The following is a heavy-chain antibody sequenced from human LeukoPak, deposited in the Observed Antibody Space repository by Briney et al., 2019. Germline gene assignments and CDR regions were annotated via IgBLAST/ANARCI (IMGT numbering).Heavy chain of an antibody. D-gene: IGHD5-24*01. CDR1: GFTFSTDS. V-gene: IGHV3-48*01. Sequence: GGSLRLSCAASGFTFSTDSMNCVRQAPGKGLEWVSYISSSGSNINYADSVKGRFTISRDNSKNTLYLQMNSLRAEDTAVYYCARDPSEMATILDYWGQGTLVTVSS. CDR3: ARDPSEMATILDY. CDR2: ISSSGSNI. J-gene: IGHJ4*02.